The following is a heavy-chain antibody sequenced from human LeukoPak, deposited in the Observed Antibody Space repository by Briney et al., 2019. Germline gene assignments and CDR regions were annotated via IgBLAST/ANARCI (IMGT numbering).Heavy chain of an antibody. V-gene: IGHV1-18*01. D-gene: IGHD3-10*01. Sequence: GASVKVSCKASGYTFTNYGITWVRQVPGQGLQWLGWISAYNGNANYAQKLQDRLTLTSDTSTTTAYMELRSLRSDDTAIYYCARTPKQFGELYQPGDPWGQATLVTVSS. CDR2: ISAYNGNA. CDR3: ARTPKQFGELYQPGDP. CDR1: GYTFTNYG. J-gene: IGHJ5*02.